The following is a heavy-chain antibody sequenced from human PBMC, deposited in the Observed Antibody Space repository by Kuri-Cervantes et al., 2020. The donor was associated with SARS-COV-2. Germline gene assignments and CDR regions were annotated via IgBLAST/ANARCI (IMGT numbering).Heavy chain of an antibody. J-gene: IGHJ3*02. Sequence: ASVKVSCKASGYTFTGYYMHWVRQAPGQGLEWMGRINPNSGGTNYAQKFQGRVTMTRDTSISTAYMELSRLRSDDTAVYYCARDADSSSWYPGAFDIWGHGTMVTVSS. CDR1: GYTFTGYY. CDR2: INPNSGGT. CDR3: ARDADSSSWYPGAFDI. D-gene: IGHD6-13*01. V-gene: IGHV1-2*06.